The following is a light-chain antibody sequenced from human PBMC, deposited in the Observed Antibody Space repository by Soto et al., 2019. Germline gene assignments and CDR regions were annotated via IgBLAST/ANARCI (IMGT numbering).Light chain of an antibody. V-gene: IGKV1-5*03. CDR3: QHYNTYPWT. Sequence: DIQMTQSPSTLSASVGDAVTIPCRASQSIGSWLAWYQQKPGKAPKLLIYKASSLESGVPSRFSGSGSGTEFPLTISSLQPDDFATYYCQHYNTYPWTFGQVTKVEIK. CDR2: KAS. J-gene: IGKJ1*01. CDR1: QSIGSW.